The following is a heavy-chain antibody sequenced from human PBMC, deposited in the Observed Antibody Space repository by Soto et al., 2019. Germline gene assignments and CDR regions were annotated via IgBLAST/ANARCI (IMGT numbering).Heavy chain of an antibody. J-gene: IGHJ3*02. CDR3: ATNPSGFGAFDT. V-gene: IGHV1-3*04. D-gene: IGHD6-19*01. CDR2: INTGNGFP. Sequence: QAQLVQSGAEVKKPGASVKVSCRASGYSFMSYTLYWLRQAPGQRLEWMGWINTGNGFPKYSQNFQGRVTFPRDTSTNTAYMDLGSLTSEDTAVYYCATNPSGFGAFDTWGQGTMVAVSS. CDR1: GYSFMSYT.